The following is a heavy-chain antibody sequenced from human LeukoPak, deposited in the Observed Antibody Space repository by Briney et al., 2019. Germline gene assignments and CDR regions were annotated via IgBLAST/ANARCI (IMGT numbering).Heavy chain of an antibody. CDR1: GYTFTGYY. Sequence: ASVKVSCKASGYTFTGYYMHWVRQAPGQGLEWMGWINPNSGGTNYAQKFQGRVTMTRDTSISTAYMELSRLRSDDTAVYYCARGQRITMIVVVPNYFDYWGQGTLVTVSS. V-gene: IGHV1-2*02. J-gene: IGHJ4*02. CDR2: INPNSGGT. D-gene: IGHD3-22*01. CDR3: ARGQRITMIVVVPNYFDY.